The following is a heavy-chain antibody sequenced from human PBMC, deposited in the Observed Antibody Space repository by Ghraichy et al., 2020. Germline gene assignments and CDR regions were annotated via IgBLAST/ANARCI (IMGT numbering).Heavy chain of an antibody. D-gene: IGHD7-27*01. V-gene: IGHV4-59*01. CDR1: GGSISSYY. CDR3: ARGANWGVGGFYYYGMDV. CDR2: IYYSGST. Sequence: SLTCTVSGGSISSYYWSWIRQPPGKGLEWIGYIYYSGSTNYNPSLKSRVTISVDTSKNQFSLKLSSVTAADTAVYYCARGANWGVGGFYYYGMDVWGQGTTVTVSS. J-gene: IGHJ6*02.